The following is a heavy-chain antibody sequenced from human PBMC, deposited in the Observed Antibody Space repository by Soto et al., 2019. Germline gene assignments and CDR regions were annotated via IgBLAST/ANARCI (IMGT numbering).Heavy chain of an antibody. Sequence: SETLSLTCTVSGGSISSGGYYWSWIRQHPGKGLEWIGYIYYSGSTYYNPSLKSRVTISVDASKNQFSLKLSSVTAADTAVYYCARGAVVVPAANHCYYGMDVWGQGTTVTVSS. CDR3: ARGAVVVPAANHCYYGMDV. CDR1: GGSISSGGYY. D-gene: IGHD2-2*01. CDR2: IYYSGST. V-gene: IGHV4-31*03. J-gene: IGHJ6*02.